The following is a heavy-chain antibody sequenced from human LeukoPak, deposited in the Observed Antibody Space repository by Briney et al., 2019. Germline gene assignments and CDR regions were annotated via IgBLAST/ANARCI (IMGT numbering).Heavy chain of an antibody. CDR3: AKDLYYDILTGYAY. V-gene: IGHV3-23*01. D-gene: IGHD3-9*01. Sequence: GGSLRLSCAASGFTFSSYATSWVRQAPGKGLEWVSAISGSGGSTYYADSVKGRFTISRDNSKNTLYLQMNSLRAEDTAVYYCAKDLYYDILTGYAYWGQGTLVTVSS. CDR1: GFTFSSYA. J-gene: IGHJ4*02. CDR2: ISGSGGST.